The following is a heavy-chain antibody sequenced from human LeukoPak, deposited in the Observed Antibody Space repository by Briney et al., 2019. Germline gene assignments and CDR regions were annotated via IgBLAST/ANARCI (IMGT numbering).Heavy chain of an antibody. CDR1: GYTLTELS. J-gene: IGHJ5*02. Sequence: ASVKVSCKVSGYTLTELSMHWVRQAPGKGLEWMGGFDPEDGETIYAQKFQGRVTMTEDTSTDTAYMELSSLRSEDTAVYYCATGPISSGWNWFDPWGQGTLVTVSS. CDR2: FDPEDGET. CDR3: ATGPISSGWNWFDP. D-gene: IGHD6-19*01. V-gene: IGHV1-24*01.